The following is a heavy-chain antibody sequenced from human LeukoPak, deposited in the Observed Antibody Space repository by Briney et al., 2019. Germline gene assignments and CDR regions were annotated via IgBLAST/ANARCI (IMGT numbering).Heavy chain of an antibody. CDR1: GYSISSGYY. CDR2: INHSGST. CDR3: ARRSYYYGMDV. V-gene: IGHV4-38-2*02. J-gene: IGHJ6*02. Sequence: SETLSLTCTVSGYSISSGYYWGWIRQPPGKGLEWIGEINHSGSTNYNPSLKSRVTISVDTSKNQFSLKLSSVTAADTAVYYCARRSYYYGMDVWGQGTTVTVSS.